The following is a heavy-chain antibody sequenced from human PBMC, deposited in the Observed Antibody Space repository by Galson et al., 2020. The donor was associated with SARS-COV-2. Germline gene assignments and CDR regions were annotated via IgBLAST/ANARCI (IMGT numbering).Heavy chain of an antibody. J-gene: IGHJ6*02. CDR3: ARHPAQNELLWFGESYGMDV. CDR2: IYYSGST. D-gene: IGHD3-10*01. Sequence: SETLSLTCTASGGSISSSSYYWGWIRQPPGKGLEWIGSIYYSGSTYYNPSLKSRVTISVDTSKNQFSLKLSSVTAADTAVYYCARHPAQNELLWFGESYGMDVWGQGTTVTVSS. CDR1: GGSISSSSYY. V-gene: IGHV4-39*01.